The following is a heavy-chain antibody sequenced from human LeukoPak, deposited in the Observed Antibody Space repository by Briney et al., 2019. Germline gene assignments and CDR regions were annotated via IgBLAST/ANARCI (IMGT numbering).Heavy chain of an antibody. Sequence: PGRSLRLSCAASGFTFSSYGMHWVRQAPGKGLEWVAVIWYDGSNKYYADSVKGRFTISRDNSKNTLYLQMNSLRAEDTAVYYCVTPPHGDYVSFDNWGQGTLVTVSS. D-gene: IGHD4-17*01. CDR1: GFTFSSYG. CDR3: VTPPHGDYVSFDN. J-gene: IGHJ4*02. V-gene: IGHV3-33*01. CDR2: IWYDGSNK.